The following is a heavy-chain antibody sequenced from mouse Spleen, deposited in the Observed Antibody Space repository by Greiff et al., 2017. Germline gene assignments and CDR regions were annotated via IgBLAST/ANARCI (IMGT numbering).Heavy chain of an antibody. CDR3: AREGIYYDYENYAMDY. CDR2: INPGSGGT. J-gene: IGHJ4*01. CDR1: GYAFTNYL. Sequence: QVQLQQSGAELVRPGTSVKVSCKASGYAFTNYLIEWVKQRPGQGLEWIGVINPGSGGTNYNEKFKGKATLTADKSSSTAYMQLSSLTSEDSAVYFCAREGIYYDYENYAMDYWGQGTSVTVSS. D-gene: IGHD2-4*01. V-gene: IGHV1-54*01.